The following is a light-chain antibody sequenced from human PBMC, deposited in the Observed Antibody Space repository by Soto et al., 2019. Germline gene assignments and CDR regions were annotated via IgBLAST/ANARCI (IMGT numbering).Light chain of an antibody. CDR3: QQRSNWPRT. J-gene: IGKJ1*01. CDR2: DAS. CDR1: QSVGSK. Sequence: EIVMTQSPPTLSVSPGERATLSCRASQSVGSKLAWYQQKPGQAPRLLIYDASNRATGLPARFSGSGSGTDFTLTISSLEPEDFAVYYCQQRSNWPRTFGQGTKVDIK. V-gene: IGKV3-11*01.